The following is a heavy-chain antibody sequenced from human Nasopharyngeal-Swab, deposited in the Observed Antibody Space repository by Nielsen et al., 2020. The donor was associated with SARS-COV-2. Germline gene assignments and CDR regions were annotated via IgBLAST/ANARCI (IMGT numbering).Heavy chain of an antibody. V-gene: IGHV3-74*01. CDR3: AKSPVGPMVRGVIGAFDI. CDR2: INSDGSST. CDR1: GFTFSSYW. J-gene: IGHJ3*02. D-gene: IGHD3-10*01. Sequence: GGSLRLSCAASGFTFSSYWMHWVRQAPGKGLVWVSRINSDGSSTSYADSVKGRFTISRDNAKNSLYLQMNSLRAEDTALYYCAKSPVGPMVRGVIGAFDIWGQGTMVTVSS.